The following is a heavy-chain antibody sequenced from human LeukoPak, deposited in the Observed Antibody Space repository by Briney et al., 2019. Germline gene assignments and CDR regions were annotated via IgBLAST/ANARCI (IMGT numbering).Heavy chain of an antibody. V-gene: IGHV3-48*03. CDR3: ARRGPGPVWELQNDY. J-gene: IGHJ4*02. CDR2: ISSSGSTI. CDR1: GFTFSSYE. D-gene: IGHD1-26*01. Sequence: PGGSLRLSCAASGFTFSSYEMNWVRQAPGKGLEWVSYISSSGSTIYYADSVKGRFTISRDNAKNSLYLQMNSLRAEDTAVYYCARRGPGPVWELQNDYWGQGTLVTVSS.